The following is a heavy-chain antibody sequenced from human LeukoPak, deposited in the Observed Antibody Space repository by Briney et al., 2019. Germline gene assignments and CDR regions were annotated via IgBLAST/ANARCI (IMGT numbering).Heavy chain of an antibody. CDR2: INTNTGNP. D-gene: IGHD5-18*01. CDR3: AREYRLWYPNAFDI. Sequence: ASVKVSCKASGYTFTSYAMNWVRQAPGQGLEWLGWINTNTGNPTYAQGFTGRFVFSLDTSVSTAYLQISSLKVEDTAVYYCAREYRLWYPNAFDIWGQGTMVTVSS. V-gene: IGHV7-4-1*02. CDR1: GYTFTSYA. J-gene: IGHJ3*02.